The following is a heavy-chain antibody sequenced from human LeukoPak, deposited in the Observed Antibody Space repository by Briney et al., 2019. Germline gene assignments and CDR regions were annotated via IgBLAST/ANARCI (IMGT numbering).Heavy chain of an antibody. CDR1: GFTFSSYW. Sequence: GGSLRLSCAASGFTFSSYWMSWVRQAPGKGLERVANIKQDGSEKYYVDSVKGRFTISRDNAKNSLYLQMNSLRAEDTAVYYCARDTRRYYDFWSGYSYNWFDPWGQGTLVTVSS. CDR2: IKQDGSEK. J-gene: IGHJ5*02. D-gene: IGHD3-3*01. CDR3: ARDTRRYYDFWSGYSYNWFDP. V-gene: IGHV3-7*01.